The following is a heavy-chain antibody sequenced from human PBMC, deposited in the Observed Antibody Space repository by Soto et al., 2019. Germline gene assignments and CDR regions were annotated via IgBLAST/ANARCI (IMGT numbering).Heavy chain of an antibody. D-gene: IGHD6-19*01. CDR2: IYYSGST. V-gene: IGHV4-59*01. CDR3: ARYEVAGLFDY. CDR1: GGTIISYC. Sequence: LQTLRVTCTVSGGTIISYCCSWIRQPPGKGLEWIGYIYYSGSTNYNPSLKSRVTISVDTSKNQFSLKLSSVTAADTAVYYCARYEVAGLFDYWGQGTLVTVSS. J-gene: IGHJ4*02.